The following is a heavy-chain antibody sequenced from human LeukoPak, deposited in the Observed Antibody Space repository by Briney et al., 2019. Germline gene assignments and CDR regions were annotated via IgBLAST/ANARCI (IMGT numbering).Heavy chain of an antibody. D-gene: IGHD3-9*01. CDR1: GGSFSGYY. V-gene: IGHV4-34*01. Sequence: SETLSLTCAVYGGSFSGYYWSWIRQPPGKGLEWIGEINHSGSTNYNPSLKSRVTISVDTSKNQFSLKLSSVTAADTAVYYCARAGNYDILTGYYPYYFDYWGQGTLATVSS. J-gene: IGHJ4*02. CDR2: INHSGST. CDR3: ARAGNYDILTGYYPYYFDY.